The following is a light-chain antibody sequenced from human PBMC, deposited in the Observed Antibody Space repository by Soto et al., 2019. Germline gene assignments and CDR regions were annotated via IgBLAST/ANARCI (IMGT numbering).Light chain of an antibody. V-gene: IGLV2-14*01. CDR1: SSDVGSYNY. CDR2: AVS. Sequence: QSALTQPASVSGSPGQSITISCTGTSSDVGSYNYVSWYQQYPGKAPKLMIFAVSNRPSGVSNRFSGSKSGNTASLTLSGLQAEDEADYYCSSYTSSSTLVFGGGTKLTVL. J-gene: IGLJ2*01. CDR3: SSYTSSSTLV.